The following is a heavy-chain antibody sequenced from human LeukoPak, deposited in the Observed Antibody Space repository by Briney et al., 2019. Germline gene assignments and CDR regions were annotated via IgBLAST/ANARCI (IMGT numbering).Heavy chain of an antibody. V-gene: IGHV3-9*01. D-gene: IGHD6-6*01. CDR3: ARYEYSSSFDY. Sequence: GRSLRLSCAASGFTFDDYAMHWVRQAPGKGLEWVSGISWNSGSIGYADSVKGRFTISRDNAKNTLYLQMNSLRAEDTAVYYCARYEYSSSFDYWGQGTLVTVSS. CDR1: GFTFDDYA. J-gene: IGHJ4*02. CDR2: ISWNSGSI.